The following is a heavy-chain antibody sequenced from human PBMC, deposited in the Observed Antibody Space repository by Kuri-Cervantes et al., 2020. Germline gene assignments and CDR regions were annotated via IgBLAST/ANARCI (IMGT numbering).Heavy chain of an antibody. V-gene: IGHV3-74*01. CDR2: INVDGSST. CDR3: ARNLSSIGGSGY. J-gene: IGHJ4*02. Sequence: GESLKISCAASGFTFSSYWMHWVRQPPGKGLVWVSRINVDGSSTSYADSVKGRFTISRDNAKNTLYLQMNRLRAEDTAVYYCARNLSSIGGSGYWGQGTLVTVSS. D-gene: IGHD2-15*01. CDR1: GFTFSSYW.